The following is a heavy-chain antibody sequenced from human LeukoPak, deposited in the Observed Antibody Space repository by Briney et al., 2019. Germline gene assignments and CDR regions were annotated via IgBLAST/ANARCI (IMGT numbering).Heavy chain of an antibody. CDR3: ARGSPPFWSGYYRNWFDP. Sequence: ASVKVSCKASGYTFTGYYMHWVRQAPRQGLEWMGWINPNSGGTNYAQKFQGRVTMTRDTSISTAYMELSRLRSDDTAVYYCARGSPPFWSGYYRNWFDPWGQGTLVTVSS. V-gene: IGHV1-2*02. CDR2: INPNSGGT. CDR1: GYTFTGYY. J-gene: IGHJ5*02. D-gene: IGHD3-3*01.